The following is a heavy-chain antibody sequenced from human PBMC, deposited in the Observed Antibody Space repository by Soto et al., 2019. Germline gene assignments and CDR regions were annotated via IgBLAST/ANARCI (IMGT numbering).Heavy chain of an antibody. Sequence: GGSLRLSCETSGFIFSMYWMHWVRQVPGKGPQWVARITDDGSTTYYAASVEGRFTISRDNAKNALYLQMTSLRADDTAVYYCARGYCGSTNCFEFPQPNGMDVWGPGTTVTVSS. CDR1: GFIFSMYW. D-gene: IGHD2-2*01. CDR2: ITDDGSTT. J-gene: IGHJ6*02. CDR3: ARGYCGSTNCFEFPQPNGMDV. V-gene: IGHV3-74*01.